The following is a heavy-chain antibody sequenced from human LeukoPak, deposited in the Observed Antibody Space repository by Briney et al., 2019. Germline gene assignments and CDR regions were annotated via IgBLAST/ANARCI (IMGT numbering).Heavy chain of an antibody. Sequence: GESLKISCKGSGYSFTSYWIGWVRQMPGKGLEWMGIIYPGDSDTRYSPSFQGQVTISADKSISTAYLQWSSLKASGTAMYYCASIPATAIRDNWFDPWGQGTLVTVSS. CDR2: IYPGDSDT. CDR1: GYSFTSYW. CDR3: ASIPATAIRDNWFDP. V-gene: IGHV5-51*01. J-gene: IGHJ5*02. D-gene: IGHD2-2*02.